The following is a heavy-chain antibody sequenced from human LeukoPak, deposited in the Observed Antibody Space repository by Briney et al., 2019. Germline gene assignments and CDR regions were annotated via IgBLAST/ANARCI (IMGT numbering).Heavy chain of an antibody. Sequence: GGSLRLSCAASGFTFSSYAMHWVRQAPGKGLEWVAVISYDGSNKYYADSVKGRFTISRDNSKNTLYLQMNSLRAEDTAVYYCAREEIAVAGHFDYWGQGTLVTVSS. CDR1: GFTFSSYA. V-gene: IGHV3-30-3*01. CDR2: ISYDGSNK. J-gene: IGHJ4*02. CDR3: AREEIAVAGHFDY. D-gene: IGHD6-19*01.